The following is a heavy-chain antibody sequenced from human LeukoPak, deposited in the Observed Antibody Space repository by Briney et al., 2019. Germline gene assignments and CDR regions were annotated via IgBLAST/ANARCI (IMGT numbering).Heavy chain of an antibody. CDR1: DGSISSYY. J-gene: IGHJ4*02. Sequence: SETLSLTCTVSDGSISSYYWNWIRQPPGKGLEWIGFIYDSGSTNYNPSLYSRLTISVDTSKNQFSLKLTSVTAADTAVYYCARDRRGYGSFDSRGQGTLVTVSS. V-gene: IGHV4-59*01. CDR3: ARDRRGYGSFDS. D-gene: IGHD5-18*01. CDR2: IYDSGST.